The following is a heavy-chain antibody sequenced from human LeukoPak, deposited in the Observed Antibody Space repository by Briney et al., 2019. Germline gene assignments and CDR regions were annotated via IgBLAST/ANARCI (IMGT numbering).Heavy chain of an antibody. CDR1: GGTFSSYA. V-gene: IGHV1-69*01. CDR3: ARGGWSGDSSSWFPSWFDP. CDR2: IIPIFVTA. Sequence: SVKVSCKASGGTFSSYAISWVRQAPGQGLEWMGGIIPIFVTANYAQNFQGRVTITADESTSTAYMELSSLRSEDTAVYYCARGGWSGDSSSWFPSWFDPWGQGTLVTVSS. J-gene: IGHJ5*02. D-gene: IGHD6-13*01.